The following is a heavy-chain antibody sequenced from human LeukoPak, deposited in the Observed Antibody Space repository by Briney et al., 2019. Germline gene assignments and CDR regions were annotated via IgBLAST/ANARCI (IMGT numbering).Heavy chain of an antibody. CDR3: TTAPDGYNPGSSY. V-gene: IGHV3-15*01. D-gene: IGHD5-24*01. Sequence: GGSLRLSCAASGFTFSNAWMSWVRQAPGKGLEWVGRIKSKTDGGTTDYAAPVKGRFTISRDDSKNTLYLQMNSLKTEDTAVYYCTTAPDGYNPGSSYWGQGTLVTVSS. J-gene: IGHJ4*02. CDR1: GFTFSNAW. CDR2: IKSKTDGGTT.